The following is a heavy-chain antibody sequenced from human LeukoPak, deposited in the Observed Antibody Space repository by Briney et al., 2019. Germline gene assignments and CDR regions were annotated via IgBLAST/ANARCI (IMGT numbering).Heavy chain of an antibody. D-gene: IGHD6-13*01. CDR1: GYTLTELS. CDR2: FDPEDGET. Sequence: GASVKVSCKVSGYTLTELSMHWVRQAPGKGLEWMGGFDPEDGETIYAQKFQGRVTMTEDTSTDTAYMELSSLRSEDTAVYYCATGMYSSRGADAFDIWGQGTMVTVSS. J-gene: IGHJ3*02. V-gene: IGHV1-24*01. CDR3: ATGMYSSRGADAFDI.